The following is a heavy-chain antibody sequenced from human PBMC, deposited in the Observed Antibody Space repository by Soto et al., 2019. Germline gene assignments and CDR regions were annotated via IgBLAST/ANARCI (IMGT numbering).Heavy chain of an antibody. CDR1: GAAIDSHD. D-gene: IGHD3-10*01. J-gene: IGHJ4*02. Sequence: SETLSRTCTFSGAAIDSHDLRLIRPPPGKGLEWIGQVFYSGSTNYNPSLKSRVTISINTSTKQFSLKLTSVSAADTAVYYCARSFMVPVDYFDSWGQGILVTVSS. CDR3: ARSFMVPVDYFDS. V-gene: IGHV4-59*11. CDR2: VFYSGST.